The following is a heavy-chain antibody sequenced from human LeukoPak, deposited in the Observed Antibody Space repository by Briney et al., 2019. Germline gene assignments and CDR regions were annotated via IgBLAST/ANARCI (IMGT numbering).Heavy chain of an antibody. D-gene: IGHD6-13*01. V-gene: IGHV3-30*03. CDR1: GFTFSSYS. CDR3: ARGSLWQQLAHFDY. Sequence: GGSLRLSCAASGFTFSSYSMNWVRQAPGKGLEWVAVISYDGSNKYYADSVKGRFTISRDNSKNTLYLQMNSLRAEDTAVYYCARGSLWQQLAHFDYWGQGTLVTVSS. CDR2: ISYDGSNK. J-gene: IGHJ4*02.